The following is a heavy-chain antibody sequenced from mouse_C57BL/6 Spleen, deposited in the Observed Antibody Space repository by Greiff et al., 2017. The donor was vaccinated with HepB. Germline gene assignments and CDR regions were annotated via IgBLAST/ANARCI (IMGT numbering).Heavy chain of an antibody. J-gene: IGHJ4*01. CDR3: ARGTTYRDYYAMDD. CDR2: IDPSDSYT. CDR1: GYTFTSYW. Sequence: QVQLQQPGAELVRPGTSVKLSCKASGYTFTSYWMHWVKQRPGQGLEWIGVIDPSDSYTNYNQKFKGKATLTVDTSSSTAYMQLSSLTSEDSAVYYCARGTTYRDYYAMDDWGQGTSVTVSS. D-gene: IGHD5-5*01. V-gene: IGHV1-59*01.